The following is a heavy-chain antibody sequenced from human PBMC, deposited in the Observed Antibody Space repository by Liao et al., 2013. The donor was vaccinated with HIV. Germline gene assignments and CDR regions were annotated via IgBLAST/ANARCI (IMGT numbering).Heavy chain of an antibody. CDR1: GGSISSSSYY. Sequence: QLQLQESGPGLVKPSETLSLTCTVSGGSISSSSYYWGWIRQPPGKGLEWIGSIYYSGSTYYNPSLKSRVTISIDTSKNQFSLKLSSVSAADTAVYYCARGGVIVVAPAAILSGSYYYIDVWGKGTTVTVSS. CDR3: ARGGVIVVAPAAILSGSYYYIDV. CDR2: IYYSGST. J-gene: IGHJ6*03. V-gene: IGHV4-39*07. D-gene: IGHD2-2*01.